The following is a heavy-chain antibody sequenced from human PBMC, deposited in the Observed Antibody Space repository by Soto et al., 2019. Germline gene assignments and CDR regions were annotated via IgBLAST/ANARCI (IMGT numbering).Heavy chain of an antibody. Sequence: PSETLSLTCTVSGGSISSYYWSWIRQPPGKGLEWIGYIYYSGSTNYNPSLKSRVTISVDTSKNQFSLKLSSVTAADTAVYYCARASFGGSSSWYNNFVNWFDPWGQGTLVTVSS. CDR2: IYYSGST. V-gene: IGHV4-59*01. D-gene: IGHD6-13*01. CDR1: GGSISSYY. CDR3: ARASFGGSSSWYNNFVNWFDP. J-gene: IGHJ5*02.